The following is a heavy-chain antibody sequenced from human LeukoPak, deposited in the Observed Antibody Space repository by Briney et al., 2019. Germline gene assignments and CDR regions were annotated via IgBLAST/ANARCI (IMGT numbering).Heavy chain of an antibody. V-gene: IGHV3-33*08. J-gene: IGHJ5*02. CDR1: GFTFSSYS. CDR2: IWYDGSNK. CDR3: ARESEWELLRSFDP. D-gene: IGHD1-26*01. Sequence: QTGGSLRLSCAASGFTFSSYSMNWVRQAPGKGLEWVAVIWYDGSNKYYADSVKGRFTISRDNSKNTLYLQMNSLRAEDTAVYYCARESEWELLRSFDPWGQGTLVTVSS.